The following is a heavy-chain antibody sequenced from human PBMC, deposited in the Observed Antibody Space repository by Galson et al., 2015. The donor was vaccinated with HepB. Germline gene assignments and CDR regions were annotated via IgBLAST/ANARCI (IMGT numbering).Heavy chain of an antibody. CDR2: ISYDGSNK. CDR3: AKVLLYDAFDI. J-gene: IGHJ3*02. CDR1: GFTFSSYG. Sequence: SLRLSCAASGFTFSSYGMHWVRQAPGKGLEWVAVISYDGSNKYYADSVKGRFTISRDNSKNTLYLQMNSLRAEDTAVYYCAKVLLYDAFDIWGQGTMVTVSS. V-gene: IGHV3-30*18. D-gene: IGHD2-2*02.